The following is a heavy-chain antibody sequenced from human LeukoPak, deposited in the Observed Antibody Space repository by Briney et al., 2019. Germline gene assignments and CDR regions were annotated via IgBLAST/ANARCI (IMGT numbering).Heavy chain of an antibody. J-gene: IGHJ4*02. Sequence: PGGSLRLSCAAPGFSFCNYWMSWVRQAPGKGLEWVANIRQDGNEIFYVDSVKGRFTISRDNAENSLYLQMNSLRAEDTAVYYCAKLRRVVVVPAAIDYWGQGTLVTVSS. CDR1: GFSFCNYW. D-gene: IGHD2-2*01. V-gene: IGHV3-7*01. CDR2: IRQDGNEI. CDR3: AKLRRVVVVPAAIDY.